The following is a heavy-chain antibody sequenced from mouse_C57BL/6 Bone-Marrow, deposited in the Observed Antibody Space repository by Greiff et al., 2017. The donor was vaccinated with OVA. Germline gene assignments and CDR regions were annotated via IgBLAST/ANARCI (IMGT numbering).Heavy chain of an antibody. CDR2: ISYDGSN. Sequence: EVQLQQSGPGLVKPSQSLSLTCSVTGYSITSGYYWNWIRQFPGNKLEWMGYISYDGSNNYNPSLKNRISITRDTSKNQFFLKLNSVTTEDTATYYCARAGKLGLDYWGQGTTLTVSS. J-gene: IGHJ2*01. V-gene: IGHV3-6*01. CDR1: GYSITSGYY. D-gene: IGHD4-1*01. CDR3: ARAGKLGLDY.